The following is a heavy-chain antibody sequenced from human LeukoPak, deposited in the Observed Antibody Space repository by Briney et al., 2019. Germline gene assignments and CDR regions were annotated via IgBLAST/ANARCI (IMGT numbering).Heavy chain of an antibody. CDR2: IYHSGST. CDR3: ARDSVYSSSSSVDY. CDR1: GGSISSGGYY. J-gene: IGHJ4*02. D-gene: IGHD6-6*01. V-gene: IGHV4-30-2*01. Sequence: SETLSLTCTVSGGSISSGGYYWSWIRQPPGKGLEWIGYIYHSGSTSYNPSLKSRVTMSVDRSKNQFSLKLSSVTAADTAVYYCARDSVYSSSSSVDYWGQGTLVTVSS.